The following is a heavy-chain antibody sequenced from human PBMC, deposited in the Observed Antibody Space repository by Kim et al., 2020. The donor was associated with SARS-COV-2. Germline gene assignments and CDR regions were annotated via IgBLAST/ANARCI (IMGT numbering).Heavy chain of an antibody. J-gene: IGHJ3*02. Sequence: VKVSCKASGGTFSSYAISWVRQAPGQGLEWMGGIIPIFGTANYAQKFQGRVTITADESTSTAYMELSSLRSEDTAVYYCARDLSLLWGPDAFDIWGQGTMVTVSS. CDR1: GGTFSSYA. CDR2: IIPIFGTA. CDR3: ARDLSLLWGPDAFDI. D-gene: IGHD7-27*01. V-gene: IGHV1-69*13.